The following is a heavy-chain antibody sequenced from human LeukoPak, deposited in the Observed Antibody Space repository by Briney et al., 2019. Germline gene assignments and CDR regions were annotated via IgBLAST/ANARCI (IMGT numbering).Heavy chain of an antibody. Sequence: GESLKISCKGSGYSFTSYWISWVRQMPGKGLEWMGIIYPGDSDTRYSPSFQGQVTISADKSISTAYLQWSSLKASDTAMYYCARQTTSRSGPLDYWGQGTLVTVSS. CDR2: IYPGDSDT. CDR3: ARQTTSRSGPLDY. D-gene: IGHD2-15*01. V-gene: IGHV5-51*01. J-gene: IGHJ4*02. CDR1: GYSFTSYW.